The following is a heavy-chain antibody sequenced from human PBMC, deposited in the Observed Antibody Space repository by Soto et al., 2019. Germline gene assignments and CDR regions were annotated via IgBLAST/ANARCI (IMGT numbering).Heavy chain of an antibody. D-gene: IGHD2-15*01. Sequence: GASVKFSWKASGGTFSSYAISWVRQAPGQGLEWMGWINPNSGGTKYAQKFQGRVTMTRDTSISTAYMDLSRLTSDDTAVYYCARSLGHCSGGSCEWGQGTLVTVSS. CDR3: ARSLGHCSGGSCE. CDR2: INPNSGGT. V-gene: IGHV1-2*02. CDR1: GGTFSSYA. J-gene: IGHJ4*02.